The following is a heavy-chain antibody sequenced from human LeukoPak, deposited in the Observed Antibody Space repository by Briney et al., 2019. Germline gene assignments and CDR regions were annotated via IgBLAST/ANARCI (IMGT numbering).Heavy chain of an antibody. V-gene: IGHV4-34*01. CDR3: ARVKGYYGSGSYPRGPYYFDS. J-gene: IGHJ4*02. CDR2: INHSGST. CDR1: GGSFSGYY. D-gene: IGHD3-10*01. Sequence: SETLSLTCAVYGGSFSGYYWSWIRQPPGKGLEWIGEINHSGSTNYNPSLKSRVTISVDTSKNQFSLKLSSVTAADTAVYYCARVKGYYGSGSYPRGPYYFDSWGQGTLVTVSS.